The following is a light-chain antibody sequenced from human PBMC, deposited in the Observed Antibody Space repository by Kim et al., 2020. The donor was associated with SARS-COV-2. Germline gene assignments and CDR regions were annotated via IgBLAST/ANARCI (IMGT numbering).Light chain of an antibody. CDR1: QSVSSN. CDR2: GAS. J-gene: IGKJ4*01. V-gene: IGKV3-15*01. CDR3: QQRSNWPPELT. Sequence: PGERATLSCRASQSVSSNLAGYQQKPGQARRLLIYGASTRATGIPARFSGSGSGTEFTLTISSLQSEDFAVYYCQQRSNWPPELTFGGGTKVDIK.